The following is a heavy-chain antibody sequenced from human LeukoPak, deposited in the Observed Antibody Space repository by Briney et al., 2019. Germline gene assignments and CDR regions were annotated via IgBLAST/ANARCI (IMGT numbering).Heavy chain of an antibody. CDR1: GGSISSSSYY. CDR2: IYYSGST. Sequence: RASETLSLTCTVSGGSISSSSYYWGWIRQPPGKGLEWSGSIYYSGSTYYNPSLKSRVTISVDTSKNQFSLKLSSVTAADTAVYYPIVVVPAATSDAFDIWGQGTMVTVSS. J-gene: IGHJ3*02. CDR3: IVVVPAATSDAFDI. D-gene: IGHD2-2*01. V-gene: IGHV4-39*07.